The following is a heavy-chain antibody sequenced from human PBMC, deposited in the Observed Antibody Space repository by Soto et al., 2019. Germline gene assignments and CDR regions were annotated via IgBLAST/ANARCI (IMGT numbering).Heavy chain of an antibody. Sequence: SETLCPTSAVSGVAISSSSWWGWVRHPPRKGLEWIAEISHSGSTNNSPSVQSRVTLSLDKSTNQFSLQLSSVTAADSAVYYCATRRGTPAHPFDYWGQGTQVTVSS. V-gene: IGHV4-4*02. CDR3: ATRRGTPAHPFDY. CDR1: GVAISSSSW. J-gene: IGHJ4*02. D-gene: IGHD2-2*01. CDR2: ISHSGST.